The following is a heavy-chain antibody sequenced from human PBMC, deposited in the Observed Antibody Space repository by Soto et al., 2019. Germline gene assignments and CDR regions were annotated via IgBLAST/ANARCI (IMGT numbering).Heavy chain of an antibody. CDR1: GFTFSRYA. J-gene: IGHJ5*02. CDR3: VPTPLRFLEWLPHNWFDP. CDR2: IRGSIGST. V-gene: IGHV3-23*01. Sequence: GSLRPSCAASGFTFSRYAMSWVRQPPGKGLEWVSAIRGSIGSTYYTGYVKGRFTSSIDKSKNTLYLQMNSLRAEDTAVYYCVPTPLRFLEWLPHNWFDPWGQGTLVTVSS. D-gene: IGHD3-3*01.